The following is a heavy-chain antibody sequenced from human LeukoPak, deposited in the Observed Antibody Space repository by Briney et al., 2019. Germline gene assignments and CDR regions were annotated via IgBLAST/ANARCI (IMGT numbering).Heavy chain of an antibody. CDR3: AGSSSWYDPLDY. D-gene: IGHD6-13*01. Sequence: SETLSLTCAVYGGSFSGYYWSWIRQPPGKGLEWIGEINHSGSTNYNPSLKSRVTISVDTPKNQFSLKLSSMTAADTAVYYCAGSSSWYDPLDYWGQGTLVTVSS. V-gene: IGHV4-34*01. J-gene: IGHJ4*02. CDR2: INHSGST. CDR1: GGSFSGYY.